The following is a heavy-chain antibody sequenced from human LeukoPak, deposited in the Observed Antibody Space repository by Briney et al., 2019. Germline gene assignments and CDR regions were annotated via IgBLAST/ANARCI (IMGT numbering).Heavy chain of an antibody. D-gene: IGHD6-19*01. CDR2: IWYDGSNK. J-gene: IGHJ4*02. CDR3: ARVAYSSGWYYFDY. Sequence: GGSLRLSCAASGFTFSSYGMHWVRQAPGKGLEWVAVIWYDGSNKYYADSVKGRFTISRDNSKNTLYLQMNSLRAGDTAVYYCARVAYSSGWYYFDYWGQGTLVTVSS. CDR1: GFTFSSYG. V-gene: IGHV3-33*01.